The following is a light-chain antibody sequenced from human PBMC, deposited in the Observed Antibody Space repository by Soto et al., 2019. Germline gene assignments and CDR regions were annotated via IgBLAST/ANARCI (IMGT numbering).Light chain of an antibody. CDR2: EVT. Sequence: QSVLTQPPSASGSPGQSVTFSCTGTSSDIGDYNYVSWDQQRPGKAPRLMIYEVTERPSGVPARFSGSKSGNTASLTVSGLQADDEADYYCSSYAGNNNYVFGTGTKVTVL. J-gene: IGLJ1*01. CDR3: SSYAGNNNYV. CDR1: SSDIGDYNY. V-gene: IGLV2-8*01.